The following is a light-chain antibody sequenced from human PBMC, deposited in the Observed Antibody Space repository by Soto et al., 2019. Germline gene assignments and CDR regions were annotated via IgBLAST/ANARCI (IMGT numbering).Light chain of an antibody. CDR3: QQYNSWPFT. CDR1: QSVGSN. V-gene: IGKV3-15*01. J-gene: IGKJ2*01. CDR2: GAS. Sequence: EIVMTQSPATLSVSPGERATLSCRASQSVGSNLARYQQKPGQAPRLLLYGASTRATGIPARFSGSGSGTEFTLTISSLQSEDFAVYYCQQYNSWPFTFGQGTKLEIK.